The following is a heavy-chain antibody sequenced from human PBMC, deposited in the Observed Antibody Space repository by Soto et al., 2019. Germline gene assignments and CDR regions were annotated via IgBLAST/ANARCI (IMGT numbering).Heavy chain of an antibody. Sequence: EVQLVESGGGLIQPGGSLRLSCAASGFTVSNNYMTWVRQAPGKGLEWVSVLYASGDTYYADSVKCRFTISRDNSNNPLHLQMNSLRAEDTAVYYCANLAVAAPRDHWGQGTLVTVSS. V-gene: IGHV3-53*01. CDR3: ANLAVAAPRDH. CDR2: LYASGDT. D-gene: IGHD6-19*01. CDR1: GFTVSNNY. J-gene: IGHJ4*02.